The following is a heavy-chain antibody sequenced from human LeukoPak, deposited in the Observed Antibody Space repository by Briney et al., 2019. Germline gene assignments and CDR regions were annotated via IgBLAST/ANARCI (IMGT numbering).Heavy chain of an antibody. CDR2: IYYSGST. CDR1: GGSISSSSYY. J-gene: IGHJ4*02. CDR3: ASPGIRDC. V-gene: IGHV4-39*01. Sequence: PSETLSLTCTVSGGSISSSSYYWGWIRQPPGKGLEWIGSIYYSGSTYYNPSLKSRVTISVDTSKNQFSLKLSSVTAADTAVYYCASPGIRDCWGQGTLVTVSS. D-gene: IGHD6-13*01.